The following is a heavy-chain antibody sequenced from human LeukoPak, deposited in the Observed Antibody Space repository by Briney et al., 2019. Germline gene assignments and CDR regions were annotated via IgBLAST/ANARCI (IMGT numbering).Heavy chain of an antibody. D-gene: IGHD6-13*01. CDR3: ARKAAAGWEYNWFDP. CDR2: IWYDGSNK. J-gene: IGHJ5*02. Sequence: GGSLRLSCAASGFTFSSYGMHWVRQAPGKGLEWVAVIWYDGSNKYYADSVKGRLTISRDNAKNTLYLQMNSLRAEDTAVYYCARKAAAGWEYNWFDPWGQGTLVTVSS. V-gene: IGHV3-33*01. CDR1: GFTFSSYG.